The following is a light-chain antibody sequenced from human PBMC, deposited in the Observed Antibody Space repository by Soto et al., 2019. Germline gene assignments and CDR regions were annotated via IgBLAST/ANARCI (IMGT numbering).Light chain of an antibody. Sequence: EILITQSPGTLSVSPGEGATLFCRASQSVRTKLAWYQQTPGQAPRLLIYGASTRDTGIPVRFSGSASGTECTLPLSRLQSEDFKVYYCQQYNKWPLTFGQGTKVDIK. J-gene: IGKJ1*01. CDR3: QQYNKWPLT. CDR1: QSVRTK. CDR2: GAS. V-gene: IGKV3-15*01.